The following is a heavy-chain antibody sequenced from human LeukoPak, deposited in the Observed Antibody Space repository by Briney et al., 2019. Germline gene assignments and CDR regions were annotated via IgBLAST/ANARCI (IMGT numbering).Heavy chain of an antibody. V-gene: IGHV3-21*01. CDR1: GFTFSSYS. D-gene: IGHD1-14*01. CDR2: ISSSSSYI. CDR3: ARAVEPGPYFDY. J-gene: IGHJ4*02. Sequence: GGSLRLSCAASGFTFSSYSMNWVRQAPGKGLEWVSSISSSSSYIYYADSVKGRFTISRDNSKNTLYLQMNSLRAEDTAVYYCARAVEPGPYFDYWGQGTLVTVSS.